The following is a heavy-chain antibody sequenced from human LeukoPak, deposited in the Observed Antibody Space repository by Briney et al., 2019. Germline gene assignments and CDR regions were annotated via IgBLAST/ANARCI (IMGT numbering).Heavy chain of an antibody. CDR2: ISAYNGNT. CDR3: ARLGGSGSYYSSYYYYMDV. D-gene: IGHD3-10*01. J-gene: IGHJ6*03. Sequence: RASVKVSCKASGYTFTSYGISWVRQAPGQGLEWMGWISAYNGNTNYAQKLQGRVTMTTDTSTSTAYMELRSLRSDDTAVYYCARLGGSGSYYSSYYYYMDVWSKGTTVTVSS. CDR1: GYTFTSYG. V-gene: IGHV1-18*01.